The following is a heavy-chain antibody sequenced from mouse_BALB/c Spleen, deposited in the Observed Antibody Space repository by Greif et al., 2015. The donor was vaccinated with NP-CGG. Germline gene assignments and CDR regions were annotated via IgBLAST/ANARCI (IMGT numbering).Heavy chain of an antibody. CDR3: ARFGDYDSWFAY. D-gene: IGHD2-4*01. V-gene: IGHV1-80*01. Sequence: QVQLQQSGAELVRPGSSVKISCKASGYAFSSYWMNWVKQRPGQGLEWIGQIYPGDGDTNYNGKFKGKATLTADKSSSTAYMQLSSLTSEDSAVYFCARFGDYDSWFAYWGQGTLVTVSA. CDR1: GYAFSSYW. CDR2: IYPGDGDT. J-gene: IGHJ3*01.